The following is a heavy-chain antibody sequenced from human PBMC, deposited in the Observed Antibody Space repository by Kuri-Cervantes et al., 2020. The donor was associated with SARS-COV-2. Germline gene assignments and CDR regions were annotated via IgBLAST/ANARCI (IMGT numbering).Heavy chain of an antibody. Sequence: GGSLRLSCAASGFTFSSYAMNWVRQAPGKGLEWVSAISGSGASTYYTGSVKGRFTISRDNSNNTLYLQMNSLRADDTAVYYCAKYIGSGTNTPDYWGQGTLVTVSS. D-gene: IGHD3-10*01. J-gene: IGHJ4*02. CDR3: AKYIGSGTNTPDY. CDR1: GFTFSSYA. CDR2: ISGSGAST. V-gene: IGHV3-23*01.